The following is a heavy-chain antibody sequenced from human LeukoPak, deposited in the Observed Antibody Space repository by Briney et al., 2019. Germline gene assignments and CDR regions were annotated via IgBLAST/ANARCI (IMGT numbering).Heavy chain of an antibody. Sequence: SETLSLTCTVSGYSISSGYYWGWIRQPPGKGLEWIGSIYHSGSTYYNPSLKSRVTISVDTSKNQFSLKLSSVTAADTAVYYCARGITMKVVVTYFDYWGQGTLVTVSS. J-gene: IGHJ4*02. D-gene: IGHD3-22*01. V-gene: IGHV4-38-2*02. CDR1: GYSISSGYY. CDR2: IYHSGST. CDR3: ARGITMKVVVTYFDY.